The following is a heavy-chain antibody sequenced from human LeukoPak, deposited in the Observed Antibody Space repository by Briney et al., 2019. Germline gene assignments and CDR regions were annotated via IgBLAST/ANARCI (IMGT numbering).Heavy chain of an antibody. CDR3: ARYGDCSNGVCYYDY. CDR2: INPNGGAT. Sequence: ASVKVPCKASGYTFTGYYIHWVRQAPGQGLEYMGWINPNGGATKSVRKFQGRVTLTRDTSISTAYMELSRLRSDDTAVYYCARYGDCSNGVCYYDYWGQGTLVTVSS. V-gene: IGHV1-2*02. CDR1: GYTFTGYY. J-gene: IGHJ4*02. D-gene: IGHD2-8*01.